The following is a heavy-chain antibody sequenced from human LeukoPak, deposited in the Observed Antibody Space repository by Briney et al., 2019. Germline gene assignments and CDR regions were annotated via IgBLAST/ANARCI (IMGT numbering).Heavy chain of an antibody. J-gene: IGHJ4*02. V-gene: IGHV4-39*01. CDR3: ARHSYGTFDY. D-gene: IGHD5-18*01. CDR1: GDSINTKTYY. CDR2: IYYSGNT. Sequence: SETLSLTCTVSGDSINTKTYYWGWIRQPPGKGLEWIGSIYYSGNTYYNPSLKSRVTLSIHTSKNQFSLRLSSVTAADTAVYHCARHSYGTFDYWGQGTLVTVSS.